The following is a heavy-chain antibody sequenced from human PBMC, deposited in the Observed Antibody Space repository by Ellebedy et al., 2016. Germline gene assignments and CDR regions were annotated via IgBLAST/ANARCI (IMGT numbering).Heavy chain of an antibody. V-gene: IGHV5-10-1*01. CDR3: AREGGDVFDI. J-gene: IGHJ3*02. CDR1: GYSFTSYW. CDR2: IDPSDSYT. D-gene: IGHD3-16*01. Sequence: GESLKISCKGSGYSFTSYWISWVRQMPGKGLEWMGRIDPSDSYTNYSPSFQGHVTISADKSISTAYLQWSSLKASDTAIYYCAREGGDVFDIWGQGTMVSVSS.